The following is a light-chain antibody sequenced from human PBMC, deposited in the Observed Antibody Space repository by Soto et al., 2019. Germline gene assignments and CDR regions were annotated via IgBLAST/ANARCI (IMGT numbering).Light chain of an antibody. CDR3: QKYNNWPRT. CDR2: GVS. CDR1: QSVTNNQ. J-gene: IGKJ1*01. V-gene: IGKV3-20*01. Sequence: EIVLTQSPGTLSLSPGERATLSCRASQSVTNNQFAWFRQKPGQAPRLLIWGVSNRATGIPDRFSGSGSGTDLTLSISRLEPEDFAVYYCQKYNNWPRTCGQGTKVDIK.